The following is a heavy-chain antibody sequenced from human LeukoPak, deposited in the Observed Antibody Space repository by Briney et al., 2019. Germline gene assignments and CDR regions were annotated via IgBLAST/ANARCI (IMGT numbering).Heavy chain of an antibody. V-gene: IGHV4-31*03. Sequence: SETLSLTCTVSGGSISSCGYYWSWIRQHPGKGLEWIGYIYYSGSTYYNPSLKSRVTISVDTSKNQFSLKLSSVTAADTAAYYCARDDSSGFDAFDIWGQGTMVTVSS. D-gene: IGHD3-22*01. CDR3: ARDDSSGFDAFDI. CDR1: GGSISSCGYY. J-gene: IGHJ3*02. CDR2: IYYSGST.